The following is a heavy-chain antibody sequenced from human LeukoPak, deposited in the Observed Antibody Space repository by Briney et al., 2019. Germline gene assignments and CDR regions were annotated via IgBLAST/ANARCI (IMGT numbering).Heavy chain of an antibody. J-gene: IGHJ5*02. CDR3: ARQYGDDRYNWFDP. V-gene: IGHV1-2*02. Sequence: ASVNLSCKASGYTFTGYYMHWVRQAPGQGLGWLGWLNPNTGGTNYAQKFQGRVTMTRDTSITTAYMDLSSLGSDDTAIYYCARQYGDDRYNWFDPWGQGTLVTVSS. CDR2: LNPNTGGT. D-gene: IGHD4-17*01. CDR1: GYTFTGYY.